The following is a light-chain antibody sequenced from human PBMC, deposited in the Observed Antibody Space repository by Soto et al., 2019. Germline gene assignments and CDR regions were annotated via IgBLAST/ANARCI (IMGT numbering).Light chain of an antibody. Sequence: ETVMTQSPGTLSVSVGERATLSCGASQSVSIHLAWYQQKPGQAPRLLIYDTSTRATGIPARFSGSGCGTEFTLTISSLQSEDFAVYYCQQYSNWPPITFGQGTRLEIK. V-gene: IGKV3-15*01. CDR2: DTS. CDR1: QSVSIH. CDR3: QQYSNWPPIT. J-gene: IGKJ5*01.